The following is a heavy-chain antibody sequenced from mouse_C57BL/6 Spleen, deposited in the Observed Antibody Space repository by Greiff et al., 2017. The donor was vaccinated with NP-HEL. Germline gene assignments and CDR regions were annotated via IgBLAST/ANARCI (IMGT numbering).Heavy chain of an antibody. CDR2: IWGVGST. Sequence: VKVVESGPGLVAPSQSLSITCTVSGFSLTSYGVDWVRQSPGKGLEWLGVIWGVGSTNYNSALKSRLSISKDNSKSQVFLKMNSLQTDDTAMYYCASGGYAMDYWGQGTSVTVSS. CDR1: GFSLTSYG. V-gene: IGHV2-6*01. CDR3: ASGGYAMDY. J-gene: IGHJ4*01.